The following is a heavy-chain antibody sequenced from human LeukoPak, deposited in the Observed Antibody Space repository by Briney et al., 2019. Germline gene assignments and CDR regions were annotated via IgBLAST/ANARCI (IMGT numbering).Heavy chain of an antibody. Sequence: SETLSLTCAVYGGSFSGYYWSWIRQPPGKGLEWIGETNHSGSTNYNPALKSRVTISVDTSKNQFSLKLSSVTAADTAVYYCASRARGSSPRIAVAGKGNAFDIWGQGTMVTVSS. CDR2: TNHSGST. D-gene: IGHD6-19*01. V-gene: IGHV4-34*01. CDR3: ASRARGSSPRIAVAGKGNAFDI. J-gene: IGHJ3*02. CDR1: GGSFSGYY.